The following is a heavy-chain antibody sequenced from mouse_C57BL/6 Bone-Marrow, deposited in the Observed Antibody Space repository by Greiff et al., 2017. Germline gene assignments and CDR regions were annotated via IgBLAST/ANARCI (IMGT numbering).Heavy chain of an antibody. CDR3: ARHYGSSPFAY. CDR2: IHPNSGST. J-gene: IGHJ3*01. Sequence: QVQLQQPGAELVKPGASVKLSCKASGYTFTSYWMHWVQQRPGQGLEWIGMIHPNSGSTNYNEKFKSKATLTVDKSSSTAYMQLSSLTSEDSAVXYCARHYGSSPFAYGGQGTLVTVSA. CDR1: GYTFTSYW. D-gene: IGHD1-1*01. V-gene: IGHV1-64*01.